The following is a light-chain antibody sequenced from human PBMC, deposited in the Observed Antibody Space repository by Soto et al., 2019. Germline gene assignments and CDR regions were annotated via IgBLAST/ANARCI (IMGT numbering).Light chain of an antibody. CDR2: GAS. V-gene: IGKV1-39*01. CDR1: ESITSY. Sequence: DIQMTQSPGALSASVGGGCTSTGRASESITSYLNWYQQKPGKAPELLIHGASTLPSGVPSRFSGGGSGTEFTLTISSLQPDDFATYYCQQYNSYPITFGQGTRLEIK. CDR3: QQYNSYPIT. J-gene: IGKJ5*01.